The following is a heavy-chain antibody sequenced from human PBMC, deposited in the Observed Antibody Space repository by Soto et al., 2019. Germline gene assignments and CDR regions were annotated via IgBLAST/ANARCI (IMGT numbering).Heavy chain of an antibody. Sequence: QVQLVESGGGVVQPGRSLRLSCTASGFTFSSYNMEWVRQAPGKGLEWVTVISFDGSNKYYADSVKGRFTVSRDNSKNTLYLQMNILRDEDTAVYYCAREVGTFYYHYGMDVWGQGTTVTVSS. CDR1: GFTFSSYN. J-gene: IGHJ6*02. D-gene: IGHD2-21*02. V-gene: IGHV3-30-3*01. CDR2: ISFDGSNK. CDR3: AREVGTFYYHYGMDV.